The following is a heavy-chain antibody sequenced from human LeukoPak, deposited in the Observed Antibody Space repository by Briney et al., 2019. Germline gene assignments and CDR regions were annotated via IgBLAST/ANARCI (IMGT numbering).Heavy chain of an antibody. Sequence: GGSLRLSCAASGFTFSTSAMNWVRQAPGKGLEYVSAISSNGGSTYYADSVKGRFTISRDNSKNTLYLQMSSLRAEDTAVYYCARGIVGATVVDYWGQGALVTVSS. CDR3: ARGIVGATVVDY. V-gene: IGHV3-64D*09. D-gene: IGHD1-26*01. J-gene: IGHJ4*02. CDR2: ISSNGGST. CDR1: GFTFSTSA.